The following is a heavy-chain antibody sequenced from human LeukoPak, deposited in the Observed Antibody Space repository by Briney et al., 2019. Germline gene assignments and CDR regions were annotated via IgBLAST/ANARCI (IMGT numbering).Heavy chain of an antibody. V-gene: IGHV1-8*01. J-gene: IGHJ6*03. D-gene: IGHD3-10*01. CDR3: ARLGGFGYYYYMDV. CDR1: GYTFTSYD. CDR2: MNPNSGST. Sequence: ASVKVSCKASGYTFTSYDINWVRQATGQGLEWMGWMNPNSGSTGYAQKFQGRVTMTRNTSISTAYMELSSLRSEDTAVYYCARLGGFGYYYYMDVWGKGTMVTISS.